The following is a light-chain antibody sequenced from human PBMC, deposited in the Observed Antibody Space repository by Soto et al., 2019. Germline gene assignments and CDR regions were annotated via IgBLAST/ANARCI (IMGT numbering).Light chain of an antibody. CDR2: DAS. V-gene: IGKV3-11*01. CDR3: QQRSNWPPGV. CDR1: QSVSSY. J-gene: IGKJ4*01. Sequence: IVLTQSPATLSLSPGERATLSCRASQSVSSYLAWYQQKPGQAPRLLIYDASNRATGIPARFSGSGSGTDFTLTISSLEPEDCAVYYCQQRSNWPPGVFGGGTKVEIK.